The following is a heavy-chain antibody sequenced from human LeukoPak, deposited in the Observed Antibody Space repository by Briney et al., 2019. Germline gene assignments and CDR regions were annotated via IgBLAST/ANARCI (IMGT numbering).Heavy chain of an antibody. D-gene: IGHD5-18*01. Sequence: SETLSLTCAVYGGSFSGYYWSWIRQPPGKGLEWIGEINHSGSINYNPSLKSRVTISVDTSKNQFSLKLSSVTAADTAVYYCAIYVDTAMVGSSDYWGQGTLVTVSS. CDR2: INHSGSI. J-gene: IGHJ4*02. V-gene: IGHV4-34*01. CDR1: GGSFSGYY. CDR3: AIYVDTAMVGSSDY.